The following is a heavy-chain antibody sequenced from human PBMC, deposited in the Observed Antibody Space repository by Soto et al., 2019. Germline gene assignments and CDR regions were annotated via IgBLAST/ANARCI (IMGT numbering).Heavy chain of an antibody. CDR1: DDSINSDKYY. CDR2: IYYRGNA. CDR3: GGREGQATIRYYYDF. D-gene: IGHD1-26*01. V-gene: IGHV4-39*01. J-gene: IGHJ4*02. Sequence: SETLSLTFSVSDDSINSDKYYWGWIRQPPGKGLEWIGSIYYRGNAYYNPSLQTRVTISLDKSRSQFSLKLNSVTAADSAVYFCGGREGQATIRYYYDFWGRGALVTVSS.